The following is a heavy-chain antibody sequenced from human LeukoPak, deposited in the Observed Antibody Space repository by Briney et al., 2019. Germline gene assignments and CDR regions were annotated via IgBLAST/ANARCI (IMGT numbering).Heavy chain of an antibody. CDR3: ARISGYSYGNLYYYYMDV. D-gene: IGHD5-18*01. Sequence: PSETLSLTCTVSGGSISSYYWSWIRQPPGKGLEWIGYIYYSGSTNYNPSLKSRVTISVDTSKNQFSLKLSSVTAADTAVYYCARISGYSYGNLYYYYMDVWGKGTTVTVSS. V-gene: IGHV4-59*01. J-gene: IGHJ6*03. CDR1: GGSISSYY. CDR2: IYYSGST.